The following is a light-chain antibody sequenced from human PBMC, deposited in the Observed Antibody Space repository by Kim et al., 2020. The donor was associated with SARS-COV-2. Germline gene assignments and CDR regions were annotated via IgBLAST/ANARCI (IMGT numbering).Light chain of an antibody. CDR3: QAWDSSNVV. CDR2: QDS. V-gene: IGLV3-1*01. Sequence: VSPGQTASITCSGDKLGDEYACWYQQKPGQSPVLVIYQDSKRPSGIPERFSGSNSGNTATLTISGTQAMDEADYYCQAWDSSNVVFGGGTQLTVL. J-gene: IGLJ2*01. CDR1: KLGDEY.